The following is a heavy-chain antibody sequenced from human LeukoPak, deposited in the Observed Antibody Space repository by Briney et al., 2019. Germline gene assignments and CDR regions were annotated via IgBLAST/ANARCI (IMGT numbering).Heavy chain of an antibody. CDR3: ARSTGNSDSGGYYYSYDY. Sequence: GGSRCPSWALAGYSFSSVTISWVSQAPGKGLEWVSSISVRSNYIYYADSVRGRFSISRDDARNSLYLQMDSLRGDEPAVFYCARSTGNSDSGGYYYSYDYWGQGTLVTVSS. J-gene: IGHJ4*02. D-gene: IGHD3-22*01. V-gene: IGHV3-21*04. CDR2: ISVRSNYI. CDR1: GYSFSSVT.